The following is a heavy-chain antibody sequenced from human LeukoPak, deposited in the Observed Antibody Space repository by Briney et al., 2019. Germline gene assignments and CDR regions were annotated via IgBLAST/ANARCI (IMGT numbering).Heavy chain of an antibody. CDR3: ARGGGYSSGWQ. V-gene: IGHV4-34*01. CDR1: GGSFSGYY. J-gene: IGHJ4*02. Sequence: NPSETLSLTCAVYGGSFSGYYWSWIRQPPGKGLEWIGEINHSGSTNYNPSLKSRVTISVDTSKNQFSLKLSSVTAADTAVYYCARGGGYSSGWQWGQGTLVTVSS. CDR2: INHSGST. D-gene: IGHD6-19*01.